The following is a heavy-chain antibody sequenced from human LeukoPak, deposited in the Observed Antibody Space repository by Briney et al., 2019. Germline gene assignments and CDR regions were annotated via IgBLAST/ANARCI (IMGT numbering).Heavy chain of an antibody. Sequence: GGSLRLSCAVSGFTFSTYDMSWVRQAPGKGLEWVSAISGSGGSTYYADSVKGRFTISRDNSKNTLYLQLKSLRAEDTAVYYCAKDSSSGTYFDYWGQGTLVAVSS. CDR1: GFTFSTYD. D-gene: IGHD1-26*01. V-gene: IGHV3-23*01. CDR3: AKDSSSGTYFDY. CDR2: ISGSGGST. J-gene: IGHJ4*02.